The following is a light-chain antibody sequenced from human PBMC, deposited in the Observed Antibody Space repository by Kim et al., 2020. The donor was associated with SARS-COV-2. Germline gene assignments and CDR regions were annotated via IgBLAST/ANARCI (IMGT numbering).Light chain of an antibody. V-gene: IGLV3-1*01. Sequence: SYELTQPPSVSVSPGQTASVTCSGDKLGNKYTCWYQQKPGQSPVLVIYQDTKRPSGIPERFSGSNSENTATLTISGTQAMDEADYYCQAWDSNIVVFGGG. CDR3: QAWDSNIVV. CDR2: QDT. CDR1: KLGNKY. J-gene: IGLJ2*01.